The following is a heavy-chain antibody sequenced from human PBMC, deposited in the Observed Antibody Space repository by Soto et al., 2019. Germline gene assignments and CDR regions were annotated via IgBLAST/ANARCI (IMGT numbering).Heavy chain of an antibody. J-gene: IGHJ6*02. V-gene: IGHV1-3*01. Sequence: ASVKVSCKASGYTFTSYAMHWVRQAPGQRLEWMGWINAGNGNTKYSQKFQGRVTITRDTSASTAYMELSSLRSEDTAVYYCARSRRYDYSNYSPYYYGMDVWGQGTTVTSP. D-gene: IGHD4-4*01. CDR2: INAGNGNT. CDR3: ARSRRYDYSNYSPYYYGMDV. CDR1: GYTFTSYA.